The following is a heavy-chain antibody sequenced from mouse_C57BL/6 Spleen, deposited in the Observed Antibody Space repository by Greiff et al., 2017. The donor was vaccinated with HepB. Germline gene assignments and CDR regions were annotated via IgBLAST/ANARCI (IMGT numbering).Heavy chain of an antibody. Sequence: EVKLQESGPGMVKPSQSLSLTCTVTGYSITSGYDWHWIRHFPGNKLEWMGYISYSGSTNYNPSLKSRISITHDTSKNHFFLKLNSVTTEDTATYYCARVGVYDGSFAYWGQGTLVTVSA. CDR3: ARVGVYDGSFAY. CDR1: GYSITSGYD. V-gene: IGHV3-1*01. CDR2: ISYSGST. J-gene: IGHJ3*01. D-gene: IGHD2-3*01.